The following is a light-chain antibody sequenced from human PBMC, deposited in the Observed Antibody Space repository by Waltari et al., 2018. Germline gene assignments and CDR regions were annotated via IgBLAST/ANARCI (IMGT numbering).Light chain of an antibody. J-gene: IGLJ2*01. Sequence: QSALTQPASVSGSPGQSITIPCTGSGSDIGGSNLVSWYQHHPGKAPKLLIYEVTKRPSGVSIRLSSSRSGNAAALTICGLQSEDECDYFCCAHAGSETYVVFGGGTKLTVL. CDR1: GSDIGGSNL. V-gene: IGLV2-23*02. CDR2: EVT. CDR3: CAHAGSETYVV.